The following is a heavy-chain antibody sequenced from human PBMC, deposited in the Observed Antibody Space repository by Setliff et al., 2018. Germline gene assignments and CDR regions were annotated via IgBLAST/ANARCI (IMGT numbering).Heavy chain of an antibody. D-gene: IGHD3-10*01. V-gene: IGHV4-34*01. CDR3: ARHVGTRSRGYNYYYYCMDV. CDR2: INHRGTT. J-gene: IGHJ6*03. CDR1: GGSFSGYY. Sequence: SETLSLTCAVYGGSFSGYYWNWIRQAPGKGLEWIGEINHRGTTSYTPSLKGRVTISVDTSKNLFSLKLSSVTAADTAVYYCARHVGTRSRGYNYYYYCMDVWGKGTTVTVSS.